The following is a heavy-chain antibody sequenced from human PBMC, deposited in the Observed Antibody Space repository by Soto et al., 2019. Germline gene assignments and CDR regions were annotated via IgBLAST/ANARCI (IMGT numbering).Heavy chain of an antibody. J-gene: IGHJ4*02. Sequence: AASVKVSCKASGGTFSSYAISWVRQAPGQGLEWMGGIIPIFGTANYAQKFQGRVTITADESTSTAYMELSSLRSEDTAVYYRARDLRLHGGVISMVGYYFDYWGQGTLVTVSS. V-gene: IGHV1-69*13. CDR1: GGTFSSYA. CDR2: IIPIFGTA. CDR3: ARDLRLHGGVISMVGYYFDY. D-gene: IGHD3-3*01.